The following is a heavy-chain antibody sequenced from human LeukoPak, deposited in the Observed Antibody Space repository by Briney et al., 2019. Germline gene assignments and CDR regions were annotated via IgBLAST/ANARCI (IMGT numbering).Heavy chain of an antibody. V-gene: IGHV1-2*02. J-gene: IGHJ4*02. CDR1: GYTFTGYY. Sequence: ASVKVSCKASGYTFTGYYMHWVRQAPGQGLEWMGWINPNSGGTNYAQKFQGRVTMTRDTSISTAYMELSRLRSDDTAVYYCARDRNDFGNFDYWGQGTLVTVSS. CDR2: INPNSGGT. D-gene: IGHD3-3*01. CDR3: ARDRNDFGNFDY.